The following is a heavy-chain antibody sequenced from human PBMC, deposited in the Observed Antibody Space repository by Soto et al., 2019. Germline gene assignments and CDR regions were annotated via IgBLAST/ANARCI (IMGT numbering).Heavy chain of an antibody. CDR1: GYTFTSYG. Sequence: QVQLVQSGAEVKKPGASVKVSCKASGYTFTSYGISWVRQAPGQGLEWMGWISAYNGNTNYAQQLQGRVTIPTDTATSTAYMGLRSRSSDDKAVYSCGRADGTAEAGNRYYYHGMDVWGQGTTVTVSS. D-gene: IGHD6-13*01. CDR2: ISAYNGNT. J-gene: IGHJ6*02. CDR3: GRADGTAEAGNRYYYHGMDV. V-gene: IGHV1-18*01.